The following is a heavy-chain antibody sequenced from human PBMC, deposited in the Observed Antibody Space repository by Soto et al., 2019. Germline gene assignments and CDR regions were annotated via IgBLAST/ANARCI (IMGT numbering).Heavy chain of an antibody. J-gene: IGHJ4*02. V-gene: IGHV4-34*01. Sequence: QVQLQQWGAGLLKPSETLSLTCAVYGGSFSGYYWSWIRQAPGKGLEWIGEINHSGSTNYNPSLKSRVTISVDTSKNQFSRKLSSVTAADTAVYYCARGSVPGGTSNYGYYFDYWGQGTLVTVSS. CDR1: GGSFSGYY. CDR2: INHSGST. CDR3: ARGSVPGGTSNYGYYFDY. D-gene: IGHD4-4*01.